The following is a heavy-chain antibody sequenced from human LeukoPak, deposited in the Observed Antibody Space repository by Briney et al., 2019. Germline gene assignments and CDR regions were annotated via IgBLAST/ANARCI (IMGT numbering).Heavy chain of an antibody. CDR3: AKDLPAAYFDY. CDR1: GITFRNFK. Sequence: GGFLRLSFSGPGITFRNFKMNWVRQAPGEGVEWVSYISDSGRTTFYADSVKGRFTISRDNAKNSLYLQMNSLRAEDTAVYHCAKDLPAAYFDYWGQGTLVTVSS. J-gene: IGHJ4*02. V-gene: IGHV3-48*03. CDR2: ISDSGRTT. D-gene: IGHD2-2*01.